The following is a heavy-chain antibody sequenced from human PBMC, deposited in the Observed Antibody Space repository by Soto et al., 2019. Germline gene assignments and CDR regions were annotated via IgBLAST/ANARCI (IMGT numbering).Heavy chain of an antibody. V-gene: IGHV3-30-3*01. CDR1: GFTFSSYA. D-gene: IGHD3-3*01. CDR3: ARDHDSDFWSGYYLNWFDP. CDR2: ISYDGSNK. J-gene: IGHJ5*02. Sequence: PGGSLRLSCAASGFTFSSYAMHWVRQAPGKGLEWVAVISYDGSNKYYADSVKGRFTISRDNSKNTLYLQMNSLRAEDTAVYYCARDHDSDFWSGYYLNWFDPWGQGTLVTVSS.